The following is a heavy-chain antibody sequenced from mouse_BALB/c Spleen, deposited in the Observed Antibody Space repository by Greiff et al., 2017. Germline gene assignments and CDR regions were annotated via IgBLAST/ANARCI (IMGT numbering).Heavy chain of an antibody. D-gene: IGHD1-1*01. J-gene: IGHJ2*01. V-gene: IGHV7-3*02. CDR1: GFTFTDYS. CDR2: IRNKANGYTT. CDR3: ARVDYYGSPYYFDD. Sequence: EVQLVESGGGLVQPGGSLRLSCATSGFTFTDYSMSWVRPPPGKALAWLGFIRNKANGYTTEYSASVKGRFTISRDNSQSILYLQMNTLRAEDSATYYGARVDYYGSPYYFDDWGQGTTLTVSS.